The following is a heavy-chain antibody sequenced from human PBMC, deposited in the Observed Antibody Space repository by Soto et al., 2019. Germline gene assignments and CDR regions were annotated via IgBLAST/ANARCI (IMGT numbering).Heavy chain of an antibody. CDR2: ISYDGSNK. D-gene: IGHD6-13*01. Sequence: GGSLRLSCAASGFTFISYAMHWVLQAPGKGLEWVAVISYDGSNKYYADSVKGRFTISRDNSKNTLYLQMNSLRAEDTAVYYCARGRYSSSWYPHDAFDIWGQGTMVTVSS. CDR3: ARGRYSSSWYPHDAFDI. V-gene: IGHV3-30-3*01. CDR1: GFTFISYA. J-gene: IGHJ3*02.